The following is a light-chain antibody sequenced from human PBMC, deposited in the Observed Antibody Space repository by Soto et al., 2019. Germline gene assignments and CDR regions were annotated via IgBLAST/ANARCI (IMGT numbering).Light chain of an antibody. Sequence: EGVLTQSPGTLSLSPGERATLSCRASQSVDRSYLAWYQQRPGQAPRLLIYGASSRATGIPDRFSGSGSGTDFTLTISRLEPEDFAVYFCQQYGSSPPMFTFGQGTNLEIK. CDR2: GAS. V-gene: IGKV3-20*01. CDR3: QQYGSSPPMFT. J-gene: IGKJ2*01. CDR1: QSVDRSY.